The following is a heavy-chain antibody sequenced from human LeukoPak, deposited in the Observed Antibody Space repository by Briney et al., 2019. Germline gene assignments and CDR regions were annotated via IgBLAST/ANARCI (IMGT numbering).Heavy chain of an antibody. J-gene: IGHJ4*02. CDR1: GFTFSSYG. V-gene: IGHV3-33*01. CDR2: IWYDGSNK. CDR3: ATEYYDSSGYYQNSSGRPSY. Sequence: GGSLRLSCAASGFTFSSYGMHWVRQAPGKGLEWVAIIWYDGSNKYYADSVKGRFTISRDNSKNTLYLQMNSLRAEDTAVYYCATEYYDSSGYYQNSSGRPSYWGQGTLVTVSS. D-gene: IGHD3-22*01.